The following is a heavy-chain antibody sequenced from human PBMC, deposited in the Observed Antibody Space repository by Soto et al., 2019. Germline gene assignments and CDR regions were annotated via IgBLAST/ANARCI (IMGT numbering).Heavy chain of an antibody. J-gene: IGHJ6*02. D-gene: IGHD6-13*01. CDR3: ARDSSSWYEDYYYGMDV. V-gene: IGHV4-38-2*02. CDR2: IYHSGST. CDR1: GYSISSGSY. Sequence: PAETLSLTCAVSGYSISSGSYWGWIRQPPGKGLEWIGSIYHSGSTYYNPSLKSRVTISVDTSKNQFSLKLSSVTAADTAVYYCARDSSSWYEDYYYGMDVWGQGTTVS.